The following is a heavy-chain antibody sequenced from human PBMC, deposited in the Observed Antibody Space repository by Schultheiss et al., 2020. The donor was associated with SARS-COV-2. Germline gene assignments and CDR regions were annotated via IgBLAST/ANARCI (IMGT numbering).Heavy chain of an antibody. V-gene: IGHV4-61*05. Sequence: SETLSLTCTVSGGSISSSSYYWGWIRQPPGKGLEWIGYIYYSGCTNYNPSLKSRVTISVDTSKNQFSLKLSSVTAADTAVYYCARVGASGWWDFDYWGQGTLVTVSS. D-gene: IGHD6-19*01. CDR1: GGSISSSSYY. CDR2: IYYSGCT. CDR3: ARVGASGWWDFDY. J-gene: IGHJ4*02.